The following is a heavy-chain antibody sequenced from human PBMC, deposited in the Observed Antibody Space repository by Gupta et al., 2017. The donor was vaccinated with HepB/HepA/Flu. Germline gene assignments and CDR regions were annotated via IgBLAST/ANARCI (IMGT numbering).Heavy chain of an antibody. CDR1: GGSFSGYY. CDR2: INHSGST. CDR3: ARGIPDWITIFGVVKFDY. Sequence: KPSETLSLTCAVYGGSFSGYYWSWIRQPPGKGLEWIGEINHSGSTNYNPSLKSRVTISVDTSKNQFSLKLSSVTAADTAVYYCARGIPDWITIFGVVKFDYWGQGTLVTVSS. D-gene: IGHD3-3*01. J-gene: IGHJ4*02. V-gene: IGHV4-34*01.